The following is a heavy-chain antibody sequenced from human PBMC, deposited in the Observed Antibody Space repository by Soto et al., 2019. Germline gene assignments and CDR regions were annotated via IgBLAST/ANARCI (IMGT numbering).Heavy chain of an antibody. D-gene: IGHD2-2*01. V-gene: IGHV4-34*01. CDR2: INHSGNT. CDR1: GGSCSGYY. CDR3: ASSGPAVLKGFYYPDMDV. J-gene: IGHJ6*02. Sequence: SYTLSVTCSIYGGSCSGYYWSWIRQPPGKGLEWIGEINHSGNTNYNPSLKSRVTISVDTSNNQFSLKLNSVTAADTAVYYCASSGPAVLKGFYYPDMDVWGQGTTVTVSS.